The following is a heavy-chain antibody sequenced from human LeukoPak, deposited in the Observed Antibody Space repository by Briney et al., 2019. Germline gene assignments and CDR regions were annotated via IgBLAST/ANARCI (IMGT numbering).Heavy chain of an antibody. CDR2: ISGSSAST. V-gene: IGHV3-23*01. Sequence: GGSLRLSCAASGFTFSTYAMNWVRQAPGKGLEWVSGISGSSASTYYADSVKGRFTISRDNSKNTLYVQMNRLRAEDTAVYYCAVGSYYFDYWGQGTLVTVSS. J-gene: IGHJ4*02. CDR1: GFTFSTYA. D-gene: IGHD3-10*01. CDR3: AVGSYYFDY.